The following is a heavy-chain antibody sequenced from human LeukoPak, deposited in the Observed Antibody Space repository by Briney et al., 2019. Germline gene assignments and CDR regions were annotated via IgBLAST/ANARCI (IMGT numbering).Heavy chain of an antibody. D-gene: IGHD3-22*01. CDR3: ASGAYYYDSSGYYPYFDY. CDR1: GGSISSSNW. J-gene: IGHJ4*02. CDR2: IYHSGST. Sequence: SETLSLTCAVSGGSISSSNWWSWVRQPPGKGLEWIGEIYHSGSTNYNPSLKSRVTISVDKSKSQFSLKLSSVTAADTAVYYCASGAYYYDSSGYYPYFDYWGQGTLVTVSS. V-gene: IGHV4-4*02.